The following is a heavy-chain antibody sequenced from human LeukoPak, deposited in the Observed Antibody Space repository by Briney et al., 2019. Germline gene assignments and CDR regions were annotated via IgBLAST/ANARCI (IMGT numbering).Heavy chain of an antibody. CDR2: INSYGSIT. Sequence: GGSLRLTCAASGFTFETYWKHWVCQGPGQGLEWVSCINSYGSITNYENSVKGRLTITTDNATNTLYLQMNSLRVEATAVYYCTRDPTYYLRYGYFACWGQRVLVTVSS. CDR1: GFTFETYW. V-gene: IGHV3-74*01. CDR3: TRDPTYYLRYGYFAC. J-gene: IGHJ4*02. D-gene: IGHD3-9*01.